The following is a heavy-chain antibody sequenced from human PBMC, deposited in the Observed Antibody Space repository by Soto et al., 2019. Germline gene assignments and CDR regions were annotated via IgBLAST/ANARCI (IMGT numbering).Heavy chain of an antibody. J-gene: IGHJ6*02. CDR1: GYSFTSYW. CDR2: IDPSDSYT. CDR3: ARLRIAAAGRSVAHYYYYYGMDV. Sequence: LKISCKGSGYSFTSYWISWVRQMPGKGLERMGRIDPSDSYTNYSPSFQGHVTISADKSISTAYLQWSSLKASDTAMYYCARLRIAAAGRSVAHYYYYYGMDVWGQGTTVTVSS. V-gene: IGHV5-10-1*01. D-gene: IGHD6-13*01.